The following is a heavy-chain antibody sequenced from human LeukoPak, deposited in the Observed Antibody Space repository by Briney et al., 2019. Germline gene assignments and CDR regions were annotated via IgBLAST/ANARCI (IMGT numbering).Heavy chain of an antibody. CDR1: GFTFTNYW. Sequence: GGSLRLSCAASGFTFTNYWMTWVRQAPGKGLEWVANIKYDESEKYYVDSVKGRFTVSRDNAENSLYFQMSSLRPEDTGVYYCARDDGGDNNWGSIDYWGQGTLVTVSS. V-gene: IGHV3-7*04. CDR3: ARDDGGDNNWGSIDY. J-gene: IGHJ4*02. D-gene: IGHD3-16*01. CDR2: IKYDESEK.